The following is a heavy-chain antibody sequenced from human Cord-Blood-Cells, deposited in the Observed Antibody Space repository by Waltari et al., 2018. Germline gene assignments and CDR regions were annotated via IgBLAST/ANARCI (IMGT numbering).Heavy chain of an antibody. CDR1: GFTFSSYA. J-gene: IGHJ5*02. Sequence: EVQLLESGGGLVQPGGSLRLSCAASGFTFSSYAMSWVRQAPGKGLEWVPAISGSGGSTYYAYSVKGRLTISGDNSKNTLYLQMNSLRAEDTAVYYCAKLAIFGVVHSNWFDPWCQGTLVTVSS. CDR2: ISGSGGST. CDR3: AKLAIFGVVHSNWFDP. V-gene: IGHV3-23*01. D-gene: IGHD3-3*01.